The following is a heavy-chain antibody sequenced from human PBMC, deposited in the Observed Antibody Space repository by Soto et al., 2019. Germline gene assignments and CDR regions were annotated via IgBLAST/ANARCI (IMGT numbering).Heavy chain of an antibody. CDR2: IYYSGST. Sequence: SETLSLTCTVSGGSISSGDYYWSWIRQPPGKGLEWIGYIYYSGSTYYNPSLKSRVTISVDTSKNQFSLKLSSVTAADTAVYYCARDHGSGSYSLGYWGQGTLVTVSS. J-gene: IGHJ4*02. D-gene: IGHD3-10*01. CDR1: GGSISSGDYY. CDR3: ARDHGSGSYSLGY. V-gene: IGHV4-30-4*01.